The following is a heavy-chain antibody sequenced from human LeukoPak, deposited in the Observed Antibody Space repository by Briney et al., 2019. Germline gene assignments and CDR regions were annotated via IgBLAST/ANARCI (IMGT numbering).Heavy chain of an antibody. J-gene: IGHJ4*02. CDR2: IYSAGNT. CDR3: ARAHDRGYYYGFDY. Sequence: GGSLRLSCAASGFTFSSNYMSWVRQAPGKGLEWVSVIYSAGNTYYSDSVQGRFTMSRENRENTLYLQMNSLRAEDTAVYYCARAHDRGYYYGFDYWGQGTLVTVSS. D-gene: IGHD3-22*01. CDR1: GFTFSSNY. V-gene: IGHV3-66*01.